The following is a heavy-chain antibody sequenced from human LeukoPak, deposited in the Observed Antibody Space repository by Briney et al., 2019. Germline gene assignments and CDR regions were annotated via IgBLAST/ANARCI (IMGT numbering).Heavy chain of an antibody. J-gene: IGHJ4*02. CDR3: TRAHGRITRDAYLDH. V-gene: IGHV3-53*01. CDR1: GFSVSSNY. CDR2: IYSSGST. Sequence: GGSLRLSCAASGFSVSSNYMSWVRQAPGKGLTWVSVIYSSGSTYYADSVKGRFAISRDDSKNTLHLQMNSLRAEDTAMYYCTRAHGRITRDAYLDHWGQGTLVTVSS. D-gene: IGHD3-10*01.